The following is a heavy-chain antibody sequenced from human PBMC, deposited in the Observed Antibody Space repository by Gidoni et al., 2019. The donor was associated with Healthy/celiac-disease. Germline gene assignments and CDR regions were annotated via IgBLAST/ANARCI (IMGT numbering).Heavy chain of an antibody. CDR3: ARGRVFHDYGDYDLRPGYYYYGMDV. V-gene: IGHV1-8*01. Sequence: QVQLVQSVAEVKKPGASVKVSCKASGYTFPSSAINWLRQAPGQGLEWMGWMNPNSGNTGYAQKLQGRVTMTRNTAISTAYMELSSLRSEDTAVYYCARGRVFHDYGDYDLRPGYYYYGMDVWGQGTTVTVSS. CDR2: MNPNSGNT. J-gene: IGHJ6*02. CDR1: GYTFPSSA. D-gene: IGHD4-17*01.